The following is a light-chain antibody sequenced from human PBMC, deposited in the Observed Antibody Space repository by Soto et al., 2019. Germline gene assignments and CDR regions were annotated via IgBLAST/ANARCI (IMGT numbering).Light chain of an antibody. CDR1: SSDVGGYNY. V-gene: IGLV2-14*01. CDR2: GNS. J-gene: IGLJ2*01. Sequence: QSALTQPASVSGSPGQSITISCTGTSSDVGGYNYVSWYQQHPGKAPKLLIYGNSNRPPGVPDRFSGSKFGTSASLAITGLQAEDEADYYCQSYDSSLRGVFGGGTKLTVL. CDR3: QSYDSSLRGV.